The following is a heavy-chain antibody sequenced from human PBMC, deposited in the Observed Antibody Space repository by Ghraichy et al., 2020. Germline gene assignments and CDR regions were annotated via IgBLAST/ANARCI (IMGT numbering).Heavy chain of an antibody. CDR2: ISSSGGST. CDR1: GFTFSSFA. Sequence: GGSLRLSCSASGFTFSSFAMHWVRQAPGKGLEYVSGISSSGGSTYYADSVKGRFTISRHDAGSTLYLQMSSLRPEDTAVYYCVKDLYRGNSASWYYFDYWGQGTLVTVSS. V-gene: IGHV3-64D*06. J-gene: IGHJ4*02. D-gene: IGHD6-13*01. CDR3: VKDLYRGNSASWYYFDY.